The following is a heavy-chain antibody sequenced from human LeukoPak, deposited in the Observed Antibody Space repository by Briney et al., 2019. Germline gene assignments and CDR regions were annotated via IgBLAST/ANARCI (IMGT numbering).Heavy chain of an antibody. J-gene: IGHJ3*02. CDR1: GGTFSSYA. Sequence: GSSVKVSCKASGGTFSSYAISWVRQAPGQGLEWMGGIIPIFGTANYAQKFQGRVTITTDESTSTAYMELSSLRSEDTAVYYCAIDRRIRQGGDAFDIWGQGTMVTVSS. D-gene: IGHD2-15*01. CDR2: IIPIFGTA. V-gene: IGHV1-69*05. CDR3: AIDRRIRQGGDAFDI.